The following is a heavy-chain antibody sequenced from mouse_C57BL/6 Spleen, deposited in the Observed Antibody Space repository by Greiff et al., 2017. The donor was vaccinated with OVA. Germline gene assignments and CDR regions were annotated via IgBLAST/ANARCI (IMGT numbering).Heavy chain of an antibody. CDR1: GYSFTGYY. Sequence: EVQLQQSGPELVKPGASVKISCKASGYSFTGYYMHWVKQSHGNILDWIGYIYPYNGVSSYNQKFKRKATLTVDKSSSTAYMELRSLTSEDSAVYYCARERVTTVEGYFDVWGTGTTVTVSS. CDR3: ARERVTTVEGYFDV. CDR2: IYPYNGVS. V-gene: IGHV1-31*01. D-gene: IGHD1-1*01. J-gene: IGHJ1*03.